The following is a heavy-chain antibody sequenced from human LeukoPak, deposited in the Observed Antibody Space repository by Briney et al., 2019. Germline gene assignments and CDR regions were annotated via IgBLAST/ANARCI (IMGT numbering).Heavy chain of an antibody. CDR2: IKTDGRVT. Sequence: PGGSLRLSWVASGFTFTTYRMHWVRPVPGKGLVWVARIKTDGRVTTYADSVKGRFTVSRDNAENTLYLQMNNLRPEDTAVYYCIRETHVGLHLEYWGQGTLATVSA. J-gene: IGHJ4*02. D-gene: IGHD3-10*02. CDR1: GFTFTTYR. V-gene: IGHV3-74*01. CDR3: IRETHVGLHLEY.